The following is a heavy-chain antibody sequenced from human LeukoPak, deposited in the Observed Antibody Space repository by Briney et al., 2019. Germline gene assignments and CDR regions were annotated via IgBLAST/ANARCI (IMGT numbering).Heavy chain of an antibody. CDR1: GGSISSGGYY. CDR2: IYYSGST. D-gene: IGHD3-22*01. J-gene: IGHJ6*03. Sequence: PSETLSLTCTVSGGSISSGGYYWSWIRQHPGKGLEWIGYIYYSGSTYYNPSLKSRVTISVDTSKNHFSLKLSSVTAADTAVYYWARTPDKHYYYLDVWGKGTTVTVSS. V-gene: IGHV4-31*03. CDR3: ARTPDKHYYYLDV.